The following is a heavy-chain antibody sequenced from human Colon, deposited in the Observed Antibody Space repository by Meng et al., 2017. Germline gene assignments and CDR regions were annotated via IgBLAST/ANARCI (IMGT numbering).Heavy chain of an antibody. V-gene: IGHV4-61*02. CDR2: LYYTEST. D-gene: IGHD3-10*01. CDR3: ARGMLYGSGRYRFDP. J-gene: IGHJ5*02. Sequence: QVHHKGSGPRLGNPPHTSPLPCQAPGAPINSGSYYWTWNRQPAGKGLEWIGHLYYTESTTYTPSLKCRVTISVDTSKNQFSLKLNSVTAADTAVYYCARGMLYGSGRYRFDPWGQGTLVTVSS. CDR1: GAPINSGSYY.